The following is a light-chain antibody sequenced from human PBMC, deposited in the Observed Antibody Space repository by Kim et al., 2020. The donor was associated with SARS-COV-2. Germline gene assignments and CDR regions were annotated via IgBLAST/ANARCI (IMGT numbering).Light chain of an antibody. J-gene: IGKJ1*01. V-gene: IGKV1-8*01. CDR1: QGISSY. CDR2: AVS. CDR3: QQYYTYPWT. Sequence: AATGGRVTITCRARQGISSYLAWYQQKPGKAPKLLISAVSTLQSGVPSRFSGSGSGTDFTLTISCLQSEDFATYYCQQYYTYPWTFGQGTKVDIK.